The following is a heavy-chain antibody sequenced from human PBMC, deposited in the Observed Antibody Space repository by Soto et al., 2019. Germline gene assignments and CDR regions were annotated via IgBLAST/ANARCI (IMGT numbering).Heavy chain of an antibody. J-gene: IGHJ6*02. CDR1: GYTFTTYS. CDR2: INPDNGDT. CDR3: TXGXFSYYGMDV. V-gene: IGHV1-3*05. Sequence: QVQLVQPGAEEKKPGASVKVSCKASGYTFTTYSIHWVRQAPGQRLEWMAWINPDNGDTRYSQNFQGRVTLTRDTSASTAYMELSSLRSEDTAVYYCTXGXFSYYGMDVWGQGTTVTVSS.